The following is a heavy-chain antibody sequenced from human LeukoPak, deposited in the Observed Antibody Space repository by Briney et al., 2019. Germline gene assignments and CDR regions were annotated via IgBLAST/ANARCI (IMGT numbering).Heavy chain of an antibody. CDR1: GFTFSSYS. CDR2: ISTSSSSI. Sequence: GGSLRLSCAASGFTFSSYSMNWVRQAPGKGLEWVSYISTSSSSIYYADSVRGRFAISRDNAKNSLFLQVNSLRGEDTAVYYCGRASGGNSDWYFDLGGGGTLVTVS. D-gene: IGHD4-23*01. J-gene: IGHJ2*01. CDR3: GRASGGNSDWYFDL. V-gene: IGHV3-48*01.